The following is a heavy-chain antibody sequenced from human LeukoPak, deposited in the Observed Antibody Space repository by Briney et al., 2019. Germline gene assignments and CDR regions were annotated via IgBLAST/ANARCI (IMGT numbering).Heavy chain of an antibody. V-gene: IGHV1-18*01. D-gene: IGHD6-13*01. CDR2: ISAYNGNT. J-gene: IGHJ4*02. CDR3: ARDMGSSWSYYFGY. CDR1: GGNFKTYA. Sequence: ASVKVSCKASGGNFKTYAINWLRQAPGQGLEWMGWISAYNGNTNYAQKLQGRVTMTTDTSTSTAYMELRSLRSDDTAVYYCARDMGSSWSYYFGYWGQGTLVTVSS.